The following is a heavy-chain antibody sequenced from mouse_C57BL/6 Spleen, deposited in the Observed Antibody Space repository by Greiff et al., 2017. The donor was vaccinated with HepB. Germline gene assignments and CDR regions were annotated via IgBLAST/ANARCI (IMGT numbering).Heavy chain of an antibody. J-gene: IGHJ2*01. D-gene: IGHD1-1*01. CDR1: GYTFTDYY. Sequence: EVQLQQSGPELVKPGASVKISCKASGYTFTDYYMNWVKQSHGKSLEWIGDINPNNGGTSYNQKFKGKATLTVDKSSSTAYMELRSLTSEDSAVYYCAVYYGSLYYFDYWGQGTTLTVSS. CDR2: INPNNGGT. CDR3: AVYYGSLYYFDY. V-gene: IGHV1-26*01.